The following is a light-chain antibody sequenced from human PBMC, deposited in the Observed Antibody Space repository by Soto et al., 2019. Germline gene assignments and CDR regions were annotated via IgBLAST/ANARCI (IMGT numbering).Light chain of an antibody. CDR1: SSDVGGYNY. CDR2: DVT. Sequence: QSVLTQPASVSGSPGQSITISCTGTSSDVGGYNYVSWYQHHPGKAPKLMIYDVTNLPSGVSNRFSGSKSGNTASLTIYGVQSEDEASYSCGSYTTTSTVVFAGGTKLTVL. J-gene: IGLJ2*01. V-gene: IGLV2-14*03. CDR3: GSYTTTSTVV.